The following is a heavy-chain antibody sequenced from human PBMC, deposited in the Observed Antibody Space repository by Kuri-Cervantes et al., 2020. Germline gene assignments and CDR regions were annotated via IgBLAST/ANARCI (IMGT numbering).Heavy chain of an antibody. CDR2: IWYDGSNK. J-gene: IGHJ4*02. CDR1: GFIFTSYW. V-gene: IGHV3-30*02. D-gene: IGHD6-13*01. Sequence: GGSLRLSCAASGFIFTSYWMNWVRQAPGKGLEWVAIIWYDGSNKYYADSVKGRFTISRDNSKKTLYLQMNSLRAEDTAVYYCVTLIAAAGTPSDYWGPGTLVTVSS. CDR3: VTLIAAAGTPSDY.